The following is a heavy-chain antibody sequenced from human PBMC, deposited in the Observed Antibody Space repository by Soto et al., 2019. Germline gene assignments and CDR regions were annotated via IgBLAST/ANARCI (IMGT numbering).Heavy chain of an antibody. CDR3: ATVVGFGHDDYGDPNGAFDI. CDR2: FDPEDGET. D-gene: IGHD4-17*01. CDR1: GYTLTELS. J-gene: IGHJ3*02. Sequence: QVQLVQSGAEVKKPGASVKVSCKVSGYTLTELSMHWVRQAPGKGLEWMGGFDPEDGETIYAQKFQGRVTMTEDTSTDAAYMELSSLRSEDTAVYYCATVVGFGHDDYGDPNGAFDIWGQGTMVTVSS. V-gene: IGHV1-24*01.